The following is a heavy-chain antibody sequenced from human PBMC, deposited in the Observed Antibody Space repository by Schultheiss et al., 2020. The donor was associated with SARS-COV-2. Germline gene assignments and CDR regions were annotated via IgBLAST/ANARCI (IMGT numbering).Heavy chain of an antibody. V-gene: IGHV3-48*03. CDR1: GFTFSSYE. D-gene: IGHD6-6*01. Sequence: GGSLRLSCAASGFTFSSYEMNWVRQAPGKGLEWVSYISSSGSTIYYADSVKGRFTISRDNSKNTLYLQMNSLRAEDTAVYYCAKDKTTAARPRYYFDYWGQGTLVTVSS. CDR3: AKDKTTAARPRYYFDY. CDR2: ISSSGSTI. J-gene: IGHJ4*02.